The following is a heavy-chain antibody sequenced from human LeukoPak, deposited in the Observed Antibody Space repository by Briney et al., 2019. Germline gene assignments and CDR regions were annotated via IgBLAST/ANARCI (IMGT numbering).Heavy chain of an antibody. CDR3: AAGYSSSWSYFQH. CDR1: GGSISSYY. V-gene: IGHV4-59*01. J-gene: IGHJ1*01. Sequence: SETLSLTCTVSGGSISSYYWSWIRQPPGKGLEWIGYIYYSGSTNYNPSLKSRVTISVDTSKNQFSLKLSSVTAADTAVYYCAAGYSSSWSYFQHWGQGTLVTVSS. CDR2: IYYSGST. D-gene: IGHD6-13*01.